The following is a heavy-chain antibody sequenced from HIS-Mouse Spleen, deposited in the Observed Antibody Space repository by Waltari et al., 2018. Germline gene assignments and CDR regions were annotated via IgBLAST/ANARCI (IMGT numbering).Heavy chain of an antibody. CDR1: GFTFSSYA. V-gene: IGHV3-30-3*01. CDR3: AREVVSHGGVPDY. CDR2: ISYDGSNK. Sequence: QVQLVESGGGVVQPGRSLRLSCAASGFTFSSYAMHWVRQAPGKGLEWVAVISYDGSNKYYADSVKGRFTISRDNSKNTLYLQMNSLRAEDTAVYYCAREVVSHGGVPDYWGQGTLVTVSS. J-gene: IGHJ4*02. D-gene: IGHD2-15*01.